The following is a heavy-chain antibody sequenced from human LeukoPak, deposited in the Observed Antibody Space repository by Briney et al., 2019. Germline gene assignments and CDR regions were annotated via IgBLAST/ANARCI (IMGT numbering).Heavy chain of an antibody. V-gene: IGHV3-53*01. D-gene: IGHD3-9*01. Sequence: GGSLRLSRAASGFTVSSNYMSWVRQAPGKGLEWVSVIYSIGSTYYADSVRGRFTISRDNSKNTLYLQMNSLRAEDTAVYYCARGSDYDILTGYRLGYYYMDVWGKGTTVTISS. CDR1: GFTVSSNY. CDR2: IYSIGST. CDR3: ARGSDYDILTGYRLGYYYMDV. J-gene: IGHJ6*03.